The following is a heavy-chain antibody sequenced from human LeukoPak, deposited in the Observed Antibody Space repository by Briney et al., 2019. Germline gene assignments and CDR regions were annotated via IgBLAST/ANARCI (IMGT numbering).Heavy chain of an antibody. CDR2: ISSSSSTI. CDR1: GFTFSSYS. D-gene: IGHD3-10*01. Sequence: TGGSLRLSCAASGFTFSSYSMNWVRQAPGKGLEWVSYISSSSSTIYYADSVKGRFTISRDNAKNSLYLQMNSLRAEDTAVYYCAKGAYYGSGSYYYYYGMDVWGQGTTVTVSS. V-gene: IGHV3-48*04. J-gene: IGHJ6*02. CDR3: AKGAYYGSGSYYYYYGMDV.